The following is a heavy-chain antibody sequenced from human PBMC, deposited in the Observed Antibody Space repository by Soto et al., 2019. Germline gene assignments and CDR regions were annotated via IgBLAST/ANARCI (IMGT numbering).Heavy chain of an antibody. V-gene: IGHV4-39*01. CDR1: GGSISSSSYS. J-gene: IGHJ6*02. Sequence: QLQLQESGPRLVKPSETLSLTCSVSGGSISSSSYSWGWIRQPPGKGLEWIGTIYYSGSTHYNPSLEGRVAISAGTPNNQLSLRLSSVTAADTALYYCGRQPGHCGSTTCFAYYSVDVWGQGTTVTVS. CDR3: GRQPGHCGSTTCFAYYSVDV. D-gene: IGHD2-2*01. CDR2: IYYSGST.